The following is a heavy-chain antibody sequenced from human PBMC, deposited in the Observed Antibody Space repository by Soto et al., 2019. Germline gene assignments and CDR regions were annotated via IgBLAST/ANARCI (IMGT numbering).Heavy chain of an antibody. CDR1: GGSISSGHYY. CDR2: IYYSGTT. J-gene: IGHJ4*02. Sequence: SETLSFTCSVSGGSISSGHYYWSWIRQHPEKGLEWIGYIYYSGTTYYNPSLESRVTISVDTSENQFSLNLNSVTAADTAMYYCASTYSNASSGPFDFWGQGALVTVSS. D-gene: IGHD1-26*01. CDR3: ASTYSNASSGPFDF. V-gene: IGHV4-31*03.